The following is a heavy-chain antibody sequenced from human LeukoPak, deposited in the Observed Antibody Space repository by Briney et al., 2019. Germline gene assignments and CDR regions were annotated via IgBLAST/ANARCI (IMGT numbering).Heavy chain of an antibody. D-gene: IGHD3-10*01. CDR2: LHTSGST. Sequence: PSETLSLTCTVSGGSISSYYWSWIRQPAGEGLEWIGRLHTSGSTHYNPSLKSRVTISVDTSKNQFSLKLSSVTAADTAVYYCARVSTYYYGSGSYDPFYYYYYMDVWGKGTTVTISS. J-gene: IGHJ6*03. V-gene: IGHV4-4*07. CDR3: ARVSTYYYGSGSYDPFYYYYYMDV. CDR1: GGSISSYY.